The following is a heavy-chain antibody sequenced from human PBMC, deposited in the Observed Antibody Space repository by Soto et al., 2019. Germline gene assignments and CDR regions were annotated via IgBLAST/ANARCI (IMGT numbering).Heavy chain of an antibody. V-gene: IGHV4-34*01. J-gene: IGHJ5*02. CDR2: INHSGST. Sequence: PSETLSLTCAVYGGSFSGYYWSWIRQPPGKGLEWIGEINHSGSTNYNPSLKSRVTISVDTSKNQFSLKLSSVTAADTAVYYCARGIWKIAGAAGKEKWFDPWGQGTLVNVSS. CDR1: GGSFSGYY. D-gene: IGHD6-13*01. CDR3: ARGIWKIAGAAGKEKWFDP.